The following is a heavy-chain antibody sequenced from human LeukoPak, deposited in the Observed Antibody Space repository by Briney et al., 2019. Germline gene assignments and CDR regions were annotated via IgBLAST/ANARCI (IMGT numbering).Heavy chain of an antibody. D-gene: IGHD2-2*01. Sequence: GGSLRLSCAASGFTCSSYAMSWVRQAPGKGLEWVSAVSGSGASAYYADSVKGRFTISRDNSKNTLYLQMNSLRADDTALYYCAKDRTEDIVVVPAAPAFDYWGQGTLVTASS. CDR2: VSGSGASA. V-gene: IGHV3-23*01. J-gene: IGHJ4*02. CDR1: GFTCSSYA. CDR3: AKDRTEDIVVVPAAPAFDY.